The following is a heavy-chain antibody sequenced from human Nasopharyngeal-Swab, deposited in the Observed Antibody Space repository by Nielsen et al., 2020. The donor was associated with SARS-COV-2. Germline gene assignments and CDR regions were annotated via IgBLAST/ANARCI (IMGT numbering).Heavy chain of an antibody. V-gene: IGHV3-21*01. CDR2: ISSTGNYI. CDR1: GFTFSSYA. J-gene: IGHJ4*02. D-gene: IGHD3-16*01. Sequence: GGSLRLSCAASGFTFSSYAMHWVRQAPGRGLEWVSFISSTGNYIYYADSVKGRFTISRDNAKKSLHLQMDSLRVEDTAVYYCARSEYYFDYWGQGSLVTVSS. CDR3: ARSEYYFDY.